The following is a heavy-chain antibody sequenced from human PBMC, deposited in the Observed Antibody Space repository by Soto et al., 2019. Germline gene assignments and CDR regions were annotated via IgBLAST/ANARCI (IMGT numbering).Heavy chain of an antibody. CDR1: GFTFSSYW. J-gene: IGHJ3*02. Sequence: PGGSLRLSCAASGFTFSSYWMSWVRQAPGKGLEWVANIKQDGSEKYYVDSVKGRFTISRDNAKNSLYLQMNSLRAEDTAVYYCAITVTTGLDAFDIWGQGTMVTVSS. CDR3: AITVTTGLDAFDI. D-gene: IGHD4-17*01. CDR2: IKQDGSEK. V-gene: IGHV3-7*01.